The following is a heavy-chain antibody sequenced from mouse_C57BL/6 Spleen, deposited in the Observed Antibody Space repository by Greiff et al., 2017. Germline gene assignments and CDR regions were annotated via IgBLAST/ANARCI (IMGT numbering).Heavy chain of an antibody. CDR3: AREDSNYSAWFAY. Sequence: QVQLQQSGPELVKPGASVKISCKASGYAFSSSWMNWVKQRPGKGLEWIGRIYPGDGDTNYNGKFKGKATLTADKSSSTAYMQLSSLTSEDSAVYFCAREDSNYSAWFAYWGQGTLVTVAA. J-gene: IGHJ3*01. CDR2: IYPGDGDT. CDR1: GYAFSSSW. V-gene: IGHV1-82*01. D-gene: IGHD2-5*01.